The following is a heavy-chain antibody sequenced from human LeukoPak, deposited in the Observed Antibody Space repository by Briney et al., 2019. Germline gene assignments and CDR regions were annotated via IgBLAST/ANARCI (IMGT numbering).Heavy chain of an antibody. CDR1: GFTFSSDS. Sequence: QPGGSLRLSCAASGFTFSSDSMTWVRQARGKGLEWVSTISGTGVSTFYADPVKGRFTISRDNSKNTLYLHMNSLSAEDTAIYYCAKDSFSSRWGQGTLVTVSS. CDR2: ISGTGVST. CDR3: AKDSFSSR. D-gene: IGHD2-2*01. V-gene: IGHV3-23*01. J-gene: IGHJ4*02.